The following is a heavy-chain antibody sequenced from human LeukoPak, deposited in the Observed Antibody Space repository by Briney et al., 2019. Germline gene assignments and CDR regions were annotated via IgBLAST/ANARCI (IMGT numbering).Heavy chain of an antibody. Sequence: PGGSLRLSCAASGFTFGSYGMHWVRQAPGKGLEWVAVISYDGSNKYYADSVKGRFTISRDNSKNTLYLQMNSLRAEDTAVYYCAKDPTRTADAFDYWGQGTLVTVSS. CDR2: ISYDGSNK. CDR3: AKDPTRTADAFDY. D-gene: IGHD1-1*01. J-gene: IGHJ4*02. V-gene: IGHV3-30*18. CDR1: GFTFGSYG.